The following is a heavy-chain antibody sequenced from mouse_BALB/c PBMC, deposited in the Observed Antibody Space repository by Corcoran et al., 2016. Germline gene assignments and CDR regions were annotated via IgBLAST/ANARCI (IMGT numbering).Heavy chain of an antibody. V-gene: IGHV14-3*02. J-gene: IGHJ4*01. CDR3: AMDY. Sequence: EVQLQQSGAELVKPGASVKLSCTASGFNIKDTYMHWVKQRPEQRLEWIGRINPANCNTKYDSNFQGKATITADTYDNTAYLQISSLTSEDTVVYYGAMDYWGQGTSVTVS. CDR2: INPANCNT. CDR1: GFNIKDTY.